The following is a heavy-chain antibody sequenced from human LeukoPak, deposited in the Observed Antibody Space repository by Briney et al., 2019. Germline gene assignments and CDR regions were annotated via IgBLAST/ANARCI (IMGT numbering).Heavy chain of an antibody. CDR3: AKDARRTSGWYFFDY. CDR1: GFAFSSQA. CDR2: ISDSGTIT. V-gene: IGHV3-23*01. D-gene: IGHD6-19*01. Sequence: GGSLRLSCAASGFAFSSQAMGWVRQAPGKGLEWVSVISDSGTITYYADSVKGRFTISRDNSKTTLLLQMNSLRAEDTAVYYCAKDARRTSGWYFFDYWGQGTLVTVSS. J-gene: IGHJ4*02.